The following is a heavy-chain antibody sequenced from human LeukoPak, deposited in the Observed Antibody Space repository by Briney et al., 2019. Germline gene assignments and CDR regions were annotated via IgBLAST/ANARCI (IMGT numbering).Heavy chain of an antibody. V-gene: IGHV3-9*01. Sequence: GGSLRLSCAASGFTFDDYAMHWVRQAPGKGLEWVSGISWNSGSIGYADSVKGRFTISRDNAKNSLYLQMNSLRAEDTALYYCAKESGSSWYSWGLGTLVTVSS. J-gene: IGHJ4*02. CDR3: AKESGSSWYS. D-gene: IGHD6-13*01. CDR2: ISWNSGSI. CDR1: GFTFDDYA.